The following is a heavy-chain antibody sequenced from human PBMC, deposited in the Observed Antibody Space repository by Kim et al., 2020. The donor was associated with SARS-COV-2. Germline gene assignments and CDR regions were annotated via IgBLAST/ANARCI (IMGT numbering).Heavy chain of an antibody. CDR3: ARDLEGSSSWYHHFDY. Sequence: ASVKVSCKASGYTFTSYYMHWVRQAPGQGLEWMGIINPSGGSTSYAQKFQGRVTMTRDTSTSTVYMELSSLRSEDTAVYYCARDLEGSSSWYHHFDYWGQGTLVTVSS. CDR2: INPSGGST. J-gene: IGHJ4*02. D-gene: IGHD6-13*01. V-gene: IGHV1-46*01. CDR1: GYTFTSYY.